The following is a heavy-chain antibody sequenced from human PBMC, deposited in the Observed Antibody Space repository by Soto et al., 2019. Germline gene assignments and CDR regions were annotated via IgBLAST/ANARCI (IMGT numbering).Heavy chain of an antibody. J-gene: IGHJ4*02. CDR3: TRDWEITVSTWSFGGF. CDR2: IIPFHGVT. D-gene: IGHD3-10*01. V-gene: IGHV1-69*08. Sequence: QVQLVQSGAEVKKPGSSVKVSCKASGGTFSPYTINWVRQAPGQGLEWMGRIIPFHGVTNYAQKFQARVTITADKSTSTAYMELSGLIFEDTAMYYCTRDWEITVSTWSFGGFWGRGTLVTVYS. CDR1: GGTFSPYT.